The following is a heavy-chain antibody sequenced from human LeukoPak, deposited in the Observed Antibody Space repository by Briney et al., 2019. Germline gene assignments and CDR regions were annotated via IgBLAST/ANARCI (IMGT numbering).Heavy chain of an antibody. CDR2: IYTSGST. D-gene: IGHD3-10*01. J-gene: IGHJ3*02. CDR3: ARDKDYYGSGSYQSSHAFDI. CDR1: GGSISSYY. V-gene: IGHV4-4*07. Sequence: PSETLSLTCTVSGGSISSYYWSWIRQPAGKGLEWIGRIYTSGSTNYNPSLKSRVTMSVDTSKNQFSLKLSSVTAADTAVYYCARDKDYYGSGSYQSSHAFDIWGQGTMVTVSS.